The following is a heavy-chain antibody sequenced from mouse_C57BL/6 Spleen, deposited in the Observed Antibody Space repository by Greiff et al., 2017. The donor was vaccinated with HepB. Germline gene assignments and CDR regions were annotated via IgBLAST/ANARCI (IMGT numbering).Heavy chain of an antibody. J-gene: IGHJ2*01. CDR1: GFNIKDDY. D-gene: IGHD1-1*01. Sequence: EVQLQQSGAELVRPGASVKLSCTASGFNIKDDYMHWVKQRPEQGLEWIGWIDPENGDTEYASKFQGKATITADTSSNTAYLQLSSLTSEDTAVYDCTTGAYYGSRYFDYWGQGTTLTVSS. CDR3: TTGAYYGSRYFDY. CDR2: IDPENGDT. V-gene: IGHV14-4*01.